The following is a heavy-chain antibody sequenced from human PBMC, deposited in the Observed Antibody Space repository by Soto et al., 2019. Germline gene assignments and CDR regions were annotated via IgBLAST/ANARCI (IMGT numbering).Heavy chain of an antibody. CDR3: ARLFGLIAVAADY. CDR1: GYTFTSYA. CDR2: INAGNGNT. V-gene: IGHV1-3*01. D-gene: IGHD6-19*01. Sequence: ASVKVSCKASGYTFTSYAMHWVRQAPGQRLEWMGWINAGNGNTKYSQKYQGRVTITRDTSASTAYMVLSSLRSEDTAVYYCARLFGLIAVAADYWGQGTLVTVSS. J-gene: IGHJ4*02.